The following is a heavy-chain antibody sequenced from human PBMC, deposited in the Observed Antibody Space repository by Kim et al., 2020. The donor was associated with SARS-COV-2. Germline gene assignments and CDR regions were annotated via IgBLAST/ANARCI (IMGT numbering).Heavy chain of an antibody. D-gene: IGHD3-16*01. CDR1: GFTFSGSA. Sequence: GGSLRLSCAASGFTFSGSAMHWVRQASGKGLEWVGRIRSKANSYATAYAASVKGRFTISRDDSKNTAYLQMNSLKTEDTAVYYCTRLRLGELFDWFDPWGQGTLVTVSS. J-gene: IGHJ5*02. CDR3: TRLRLGELFDWFDP. V-gene: IGHV3-73*01. CDR2: IRSKANSYAT.